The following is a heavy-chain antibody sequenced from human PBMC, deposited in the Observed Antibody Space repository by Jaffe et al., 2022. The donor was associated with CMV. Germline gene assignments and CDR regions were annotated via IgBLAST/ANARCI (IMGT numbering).Heavy chain of an antibody. J-gene: IGHJ4*02. D-gene: IGHD2-21*02. V-gene: IGHV3-30*18. CDR3: AKDRYCGGDCSFFDY. CDR2: ISYDGSNK. Sequence: QVQLVESGGGVVQPGRSLRLSCAASGFTFSSYGMHWVRQAPGKGLEWVAVISYDGSNKYYADSVKGRFTISRDNSKNTLYLQMNSLRAEDTAVYYCAKDRYCGGDCSFFDYWGQGTLVTVSS. CDR1: GFTFSSYG.